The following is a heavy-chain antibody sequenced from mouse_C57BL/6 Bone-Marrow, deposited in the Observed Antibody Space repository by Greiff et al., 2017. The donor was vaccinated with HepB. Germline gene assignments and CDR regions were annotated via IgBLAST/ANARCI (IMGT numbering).Heavy chain of an antibody. J-gene: IGHJ3*01. D-gene: IGHD2-4*01. Sequence: EVKLVESGGGLVKPGGSLKLSCAASGFTFSSYAMSWVRQTPEKRLEWVATISDGGSYTYYPDNVKGRFTISRDNAKTNLYLQMSHLKSEDTAMYYCARENYEAYWGQGTLVTVSA. CDR2: ISDGGSYT. V-gene: IGHV5-4*01. CDR3: ARENYEAY. CDR1: GFTFSSYA.